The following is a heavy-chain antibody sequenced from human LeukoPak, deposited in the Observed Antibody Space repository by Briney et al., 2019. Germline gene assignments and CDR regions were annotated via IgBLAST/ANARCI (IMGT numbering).Heavy chain of an antibody. CDR3: AKKGIMITFGGVIVPYYFDY. CDR1: GFTFSPHG. Sequence: GGTLRLSCAASGFTFSPHGMHWVRQAPGKGLEWVSAISGSGGSTYYADSVKGRFTISRDNSKNTLYLQMNSLRAEDTAVYYCAKKGIMITFGGVIVPYYFDYWGQGTLVTVSS. V-gene: IGHV3-23*01. D-gene: IGHD3-16*02. J-gene: IGHJ4*02. CDR2: ISGSGGST.